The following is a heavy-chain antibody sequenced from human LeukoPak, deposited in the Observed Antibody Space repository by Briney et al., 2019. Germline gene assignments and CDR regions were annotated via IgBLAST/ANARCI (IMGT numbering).Heavy chain of an antibody. CDR2: IYYSGST. D-gene: IGHD6-13*01. CDR1: GGSISSGGYY. Sequence: SQTLSLTCTVSGGSISSGGYYWSWIRQHPGKGLEWIGYIYYSGSTYYNPSLKSRVTISVDTSKNQFSLKLSSVTAADTAVYYCARRTSWQQLATFDYWGQGTLVTVSS. CDR3: ARRTSWQQLATFDY. V-gene: IGHV4-31*03. J-gene: IGHJ4*02.